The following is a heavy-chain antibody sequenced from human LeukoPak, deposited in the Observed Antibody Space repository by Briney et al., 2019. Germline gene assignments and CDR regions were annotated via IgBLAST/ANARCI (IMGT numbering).Heavy chain of an antibody. CDR2: ISGSGGGT. D-gene: IGHD3-22*01. V-gene: IGHV3-23*01. CDR1: GISLSNYG. Sequence: GGSLRLSCAVSGISLSNYGMSWVRQAPGKGLEWVAGISGSGGGTNYADSVKGRFTISRDNPKNTLYLQMNSLRAEDTALYYCAKGSSGYFFDLWGQGTLVTVSS. CDR3: AKGSSGYFFDL. J-gene: IGHJ4*02.